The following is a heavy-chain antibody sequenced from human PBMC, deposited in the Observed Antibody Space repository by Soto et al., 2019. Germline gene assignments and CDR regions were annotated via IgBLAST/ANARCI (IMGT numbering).Heavy chain of an antibody. CDR1: GFTFSNAW. D-gene: IGHD3-3*01. J-gene: IGHJ6*02. CDR2: TKSKTDGGTT. Sequence: GGSLRLSYAASGFTFSNAWMNWVRQAPGKGLEWVGRTKSKTDGGTTDYAAPVKGRFTISRDDSKNTLYLQMNSLKTEDTAVYYCTARGVNFWSGPLPYGMDVWGQGTTVTVSS. CDR3: TARGVNFWSGPLPYGMDV. V-gene: IGHV3-15*07.